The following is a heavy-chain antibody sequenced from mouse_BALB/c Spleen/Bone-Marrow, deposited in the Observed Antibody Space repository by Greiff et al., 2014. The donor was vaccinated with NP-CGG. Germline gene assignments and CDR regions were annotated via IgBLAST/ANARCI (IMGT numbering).Heavy chain of an antibody. V-gene: IGHV5-4*02. CDR1: GFTFSDYY. CDR3: ARSGERYGAMDY. CDR2: ISDGGGYT. J-gene: IGHJ4*01. Sequence: DVMLVESGGGLVKPGGSLKLSCAASGFTFSDYYMYWVRQTPEKRLEWVATISDGGGYTYYPDSVWGRFTISRDNAKNKLYLQMSILKSEDTAMYYCARSGERYGAMDYWGQGTSVTVFS. D-gene: IGHD2-10*02.